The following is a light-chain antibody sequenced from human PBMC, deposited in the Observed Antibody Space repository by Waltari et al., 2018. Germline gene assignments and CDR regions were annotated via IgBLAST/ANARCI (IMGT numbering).Light chain of an antibody. CDR3: ASWDDSPNGRWV. CDR2: RND. CDR1: YSNVGNNV. Sequence: QSVLTQPPSASGTPGQRVTISCSGTYSNVGNNVVTWYQPLPGTVPKLLIYRNDQRPSGVPDRFPGAKSGTSASLAISGLRSEDEADYFFASWDDSPNGRWVFGGGTKVTVL. J-gene: IGLJ3*02. V-gene: IGLV1-44*01.